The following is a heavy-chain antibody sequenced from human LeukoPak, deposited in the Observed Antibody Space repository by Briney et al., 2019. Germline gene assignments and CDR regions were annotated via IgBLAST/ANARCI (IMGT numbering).Heavy chain of an antibody. CDR2: IKQDGSEK. Sequence: GGSLRLSCAASGFTFSSYWMSWVRQAPGKGLEWVANIKQDGSEKYYVDSVKGRFTISRDNAKNSLYLQMNSLRAEDTAVYYCASTIVGANYYYYYYMDVWGKGTTVTVSS. CDR3: ASTIVGANYYYYYYMDV. V-gene: IGHV3-7*01. D-gene: IGHD1-26*01. CDR1: GFTFSSYW. J-gene: IGHJ6*03.